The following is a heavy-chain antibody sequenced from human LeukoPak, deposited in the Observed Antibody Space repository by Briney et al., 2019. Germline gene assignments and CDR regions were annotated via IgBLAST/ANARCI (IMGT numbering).Heavy chain of an antibody. Sequence: GGSLRLSCAASGFTFSSYAMHWVRQAPGKGLEWVAVISYDGSNKYYADSVKGRFTISRDNSKNTLYLQMNSLRAEDTAVYYCARVPSASPPTFDYWSQGTLVTVSS. CDR2: ISYDGSNK. V-gene: IGHV3-30-3*01. CDR1: GFTFSSYA. J-gene: IGHJ4*02. D-gene: IGHD2-2*01. CDR3: ARVPSASPPTFDY.